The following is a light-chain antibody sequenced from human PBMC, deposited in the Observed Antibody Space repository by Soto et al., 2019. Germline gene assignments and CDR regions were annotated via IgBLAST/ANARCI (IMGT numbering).Light chain of an antibody. J-gene: IGKJ2*01. CDR3: QQYGRSPLMYT. V-gene: IGKV3-20*01. CDR1: QSITNNF. Sequence: EIVLTQSPGTLSLSPWERATLSCRASQSITNNFLAWYQQKPGQAPRLLIYGASTRAAGVPDRFSGSGSGTDFTLTITRLEPEDFAVYYCQQYGRSPLMYTFGQGTKLGVK. CDR2: GAS.